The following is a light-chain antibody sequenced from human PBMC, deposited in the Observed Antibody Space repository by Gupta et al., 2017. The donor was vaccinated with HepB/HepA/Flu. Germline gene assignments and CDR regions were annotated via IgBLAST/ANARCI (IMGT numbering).Light chain of an antibody. V-gene: IGLV10-54*04. CDR1: SNNVGHEG. Sequence: ALTQLPSVSTGLRQTATLTCTGNSNNVGHEGAVWMQQHQGHPPKLLSYKNNDRPSGISERFSASKSGNTASLTITGVQPEDEADYYCTAWDSSRNRHVFGTGTKVNVL. J-gene: IGLJ1*01. CDR2: KNN. CDR3: TAWDSSRNRHV.